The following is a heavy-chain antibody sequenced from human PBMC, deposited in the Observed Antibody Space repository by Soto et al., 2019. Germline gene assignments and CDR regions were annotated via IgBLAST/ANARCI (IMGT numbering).Heavy chain of an antibody. J-gene: IGHJ6*02. CDR2: ISSSGSTI. D-gene: IGHD3-3*01. V-gene: IGHV3-48*03. CDR1: GFTFSSYE. CDR3: ARAGPPTTYYDFWSGYSYSMDV. Sequence: PGGSLRLSCAASGFTFSSYEMNWVRQAPGKGLEWVSYISSSGSTIYYADSVKGRFTISRDNAKNSLYLQMNSLRAEDTAVYYCARAGPPTTYYDFWSGYSYSMDVWGQGTTVTVSS.